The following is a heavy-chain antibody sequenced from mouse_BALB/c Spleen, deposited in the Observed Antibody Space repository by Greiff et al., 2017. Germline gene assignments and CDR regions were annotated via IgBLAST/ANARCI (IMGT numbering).Heavy chain of an antibody. D-gene: IGHD1-1*01. CDR1: GFTFSDYY. CDR2: ISDGGSYT. Sequence: EVKVVESGGGLVKPGGSLKLSCAASGFTFSDYYMYWVRQTPEKRLEWVATISDGGSYTYYPDSVKGRFTISRDNAKNNLYLQMSSLKSEDTAMYYCARDYGSSYWYFDVWGAGTTVTVSS. J-gene: IGHJ1*01. V-gene: IGHV5-4*02. CDR3: ARDYGSSYWYFDV.